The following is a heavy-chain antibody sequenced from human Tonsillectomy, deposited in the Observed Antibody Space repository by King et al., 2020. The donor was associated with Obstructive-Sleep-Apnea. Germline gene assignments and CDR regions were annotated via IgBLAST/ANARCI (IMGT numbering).Heavy chain of an antibody. CDR1: GFTFRDYY. CDR3: ARLSATPVLTPVKVYWYFDL. CDR2: ISGSGKTI. V-gene: IGHV3-11*01. Sequence: VQLVESGGGLVKPGGSLRLSCGASGFTFRDYYMSWIRQAPGKGLEWISYISGSGKTIYDADSVSGRFTISRDNAKNSLFLQMNSLRVEGTAVYYCARLSATPVLTPVKVYWYFDLWGRGTLVTVSP. D-gene: IGHD4-23*01. J-gene: IGHJ2*01.